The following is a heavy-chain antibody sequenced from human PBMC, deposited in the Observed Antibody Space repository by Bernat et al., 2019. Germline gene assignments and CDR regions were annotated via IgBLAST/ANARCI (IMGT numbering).Heavy chain of an antibody. V-gene: IGHV3-48*03. J-gene: IGHJ3*02. CDR1: GFTFSSYE. CDR2: ISSSGSSI. Sequence: EVLLVESGGGLVQPGGSLRLSCAASGFTFSSYEMNWVRQAPGKGLEWVLYISSSGSSIYYADSVSGRFTISRDNAKNSLYLQMDSLRAEDTAVYYCARDSAMGIAVAGDDAFDIWGQGTMVTVSS. D-gene: IGHD6-19*01. CDR3: ARDSAMGIAVAGDDAFDI.